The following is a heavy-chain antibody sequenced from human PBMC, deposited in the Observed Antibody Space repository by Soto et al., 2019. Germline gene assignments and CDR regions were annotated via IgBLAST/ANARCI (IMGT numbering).Heavy chain of an antibody. V-gene: IGHV3-23*01. CDR1: GFRFSRND. J-gene: IGHJ4*02. CDR3: AKNSGIFDY. CDR2: ISGGDGRP. D-gene: IGHD1-26*01. Sequence: GGSLRLSCSASGFRFSRNDMTWVRQAPGKGLEWVSGISGGDGRPYYTDPVKGRFTISRDNSKNTVDLQMNSLRADDTAVYYCAKNSGIFDYWGQGTPVTVSS.